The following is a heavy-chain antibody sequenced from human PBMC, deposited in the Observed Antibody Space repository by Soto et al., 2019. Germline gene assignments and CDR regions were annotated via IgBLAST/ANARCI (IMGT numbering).Heavy chain of an antibody. J-gene: IGHJ4*02. D-gene: IGHD3-22*01. Sequence: PGGSLRLSCAASGFTFSSYGMHWVRRAPGKGLEWVAVISYDGSGQYYGDSVKGRFTISRDNSKNTLYLQVNSLRAEDTAVYYCAKGKYYDSSGLYYFDYWGQGTLVTVSS. CDR3: AKGKYYDSSGLYYFDY. V-gene: IGHV3-30*18. CDR2: ISYDGSGQ. CDR1: GFTFSSYG.